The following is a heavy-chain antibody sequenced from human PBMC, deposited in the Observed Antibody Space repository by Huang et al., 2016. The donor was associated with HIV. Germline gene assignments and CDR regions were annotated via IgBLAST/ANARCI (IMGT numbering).Heavy chain of an antibody. J-gene: IGHJ4*02. CDR1: GFTFSSYA. CDR3: AREAPYGSGSPFDY. CDR2: ISYDGSNE. V-gene: IGHV3-30-3*01. Sequence: GRSLRLSCAASGFTFSSYAMHWVRPAPGKGLEWVAVISYDGSNEYYADAVKGRFTISRDISKNTLYLQMNSLRAEDTAVYYCAREAPYGSGSPFDYWGQGTLVTVSS. D-gene: IGHD3-10*01.